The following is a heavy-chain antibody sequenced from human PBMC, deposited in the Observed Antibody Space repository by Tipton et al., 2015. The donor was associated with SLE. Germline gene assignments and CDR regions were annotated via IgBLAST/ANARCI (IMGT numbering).Heavy chain of an antibody. J-gene: IGHJ3*02. V-gene: IGHV3-23*01. D-gene: IGHD2-15*01. Sequence: SLRLSCAASGFTFSSYAMSWVRQAPGKGLEWVSAISGSGGSTYYADSVKGRFTISRDNSKNTLYLQMNSLRAEDTAVYYCASRYCSGGSCYDAFDIWGQGTMVTVSS. CDR1: GFTFSSYA. CDR3: ASRYCSGGSCYDAFDI. CDR2: ISGSGGST.